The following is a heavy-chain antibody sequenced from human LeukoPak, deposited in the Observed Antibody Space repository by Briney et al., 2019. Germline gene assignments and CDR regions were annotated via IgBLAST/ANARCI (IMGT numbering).Heavy chain of an antibody. D-gene: IGHD6-13*01. J-gene: IGHJ4*02. Sequence: SVKVSCKACGGTFSSYAISWVRQAPGQGLEWMGGIIPIFGTANYAQKFRGRVTITTDESTSTAYMELSSLRSEDTAVYYCASQTWGIAAAGTADYWGQGTLVTVSS. V-gene: IGHV1-69*05. CDR1: GGTFSSYA. CDR3: ASQTWGIAAAGTADY. CDR2: IIPIFGTA.